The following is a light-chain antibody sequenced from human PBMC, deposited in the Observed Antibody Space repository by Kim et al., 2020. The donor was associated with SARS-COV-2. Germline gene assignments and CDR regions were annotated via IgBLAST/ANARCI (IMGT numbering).Light chain of an antibody. V-gene: IGKV3-20*01. Sequence: PAGETAPSSCRASHRISNYDLAWYTRNYGPAPRLLISAAASTASGIPDRCSGCGSGSTFTLAIIRLEPDGFGEYYCQQYGPAPLTFGGGTKVDIK. CDR2: AAA. CDR3: QQYGPAPLT. J-gene: IGKJ4*02. CDR1: HRISNYD.